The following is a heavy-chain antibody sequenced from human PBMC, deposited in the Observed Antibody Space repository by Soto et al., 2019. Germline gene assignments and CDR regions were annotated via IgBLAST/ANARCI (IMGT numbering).Heavy chain of an antibody. J-gene: IGHJ6*02. CDR3: ARTSGYSRPHYYYYGMDV. CDR1: GGTFSSYA. Sequence: QVQLVQSGAEVKKPGSSVKVSCTASGGTFSSYAISWVRQAPGQGLEWMGGIIPSFGTANYAQKVQGRVTITADDSTSTAYMELSSLRSEDTAVYYCARTSGYSRPHYYYYGMDVWGQGTTVTVSS. D-gene: IGHD3-22*01. V-gene: IGHV1-69*01. CDR2: IIPSFGTA.